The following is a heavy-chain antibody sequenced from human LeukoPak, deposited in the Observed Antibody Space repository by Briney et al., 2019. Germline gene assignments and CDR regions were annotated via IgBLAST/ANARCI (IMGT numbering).Heavy chain of an antibody. CDR1: GGSISSSSYY. J-gene: IGHJ6*03. D-gene: IGHD1-26*01. CDR2: IYYSGST. Sequence: SETLSLTCTVSGGSISSSSYYWGWIRQPPGKGLEWIGSIYYSGSTYYNPSLKSRVTISVDTSKNQFSLKLSSVTAADTAVYYCARQFSGRSVGYYYYMDVWGKGTTVTVSS. CDR3: ARQFSGRSVGYYYYMDV. V-gene: IGHV4-39*01.